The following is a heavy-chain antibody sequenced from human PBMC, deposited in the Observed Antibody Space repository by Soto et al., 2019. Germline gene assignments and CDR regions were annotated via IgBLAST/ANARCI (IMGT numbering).Heavy chain of an antibody. CDR2: INPNSGVT. CDR3: ARESGGATATLDYYYFYMDV. CDR1: GDSFNDYY. D-gene: IGHD5-12*01. J-gene: IGHJ6*03. Sequence: AASVKVSCKSSGDSFNDYYLHWVRQAPGQGLEWMGWINPNSGVTKYAQKFQGWVTMTRDTSIRTVYMELSRLRSDDTAVYYCARESGGATATLDYYYFYMDVWGKGTTVTAP. V-gene: IGHV1-2*04.